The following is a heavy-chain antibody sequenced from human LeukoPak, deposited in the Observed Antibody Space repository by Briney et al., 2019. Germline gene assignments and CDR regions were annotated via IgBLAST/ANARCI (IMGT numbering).Heavy chain of an antibody. Sequence: ASVNVSCKASGYTFTSYGISWVRQAPGQGLEWMGWISAYNGNTNYAQKLQGRVTMTTDTSTSTAYMELRSLRSDDTAVYYCARSVWSGYYWGDGCNSNFDYWGQGTLVTVSS. D-gene: IGHD3-3*01. CDR3: ARSVWSGYYWGDGCNSNFDY. CDR1: GYTFTSYG. J-gene: IGHJ4*02. CDR2: ISAYNGNT. V-gene: IGHV1-18*01.